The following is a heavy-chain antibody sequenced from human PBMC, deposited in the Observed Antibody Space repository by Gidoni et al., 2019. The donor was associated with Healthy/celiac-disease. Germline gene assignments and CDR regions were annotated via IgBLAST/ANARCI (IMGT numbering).Heavy chain of an antibody. CDR3: ARAPRDFDY. CDR2: IRCSSSYI. V-gene: IGHV3-21*01. Sequence: EGQLVESGGGLGKPGGTLRLSCAASGFTFSSYSMNWVRQAPGKGLEWVSFIRCSSSYISYADSVKGRFTISRDNAKTSLYLQMNSLRAEDTAVYYCARAPRDFDYWGQGTLVTVSS. CDR1: GFTFSSYS. J-gene: IGHJ4*02.